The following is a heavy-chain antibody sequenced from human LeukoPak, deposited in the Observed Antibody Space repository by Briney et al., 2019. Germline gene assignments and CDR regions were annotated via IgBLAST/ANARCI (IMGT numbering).Heavy chain of an antibody. CDR3: ARGWPYYYGSGSYYFDY. CDR1: GGSISSSSYY. CDR2: IYYSGST. Sequence: SETLSLTCTVSGGSISSSSYYWGWIRQPPGKGLEWIGSIYYSGSTYYNPSLKSRVTISVDTSKNQFSLKLSSVTAADKAVYYCARGWPYYYGSGSYYFDYWGQGTLVTVSS. V-gene: IGHV4-39*07. D-gene: IGHD3-10*01. J-gene: IGHJ4*02.